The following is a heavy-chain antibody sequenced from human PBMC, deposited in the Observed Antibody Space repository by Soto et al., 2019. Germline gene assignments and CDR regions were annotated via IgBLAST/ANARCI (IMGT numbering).Heavy chain of an antibody. D-gene: IGHD3-22*01. CDR3: ARSYYYDSSGYLFDY. J-gene: IGHJ4*02. Sequence: EVQLLESGGGLVQPGGSLRLSCAASGFTFSSYAMSWVRQAPGKGLEWVSATSGSGGSTYYADSVKGRFTISRDNSKNTLYLQMNSLRAEDTAVYYCARSYYYDSSGYLFDYWGQGTLVTVSS. CDR2: TSGSGGST. CDR1: GFTFSSYA. V-gene: IGHV3-23*01.